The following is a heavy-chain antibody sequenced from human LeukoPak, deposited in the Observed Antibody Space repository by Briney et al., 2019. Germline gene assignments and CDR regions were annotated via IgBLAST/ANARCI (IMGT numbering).Heavy chain of an antibody. D-gene: IGHD6-13*01. J-gene: IGHJ5*02. CDR2: IHPHTGAT. CDR1: GYSMTDFY. V-gene: IGHV1-2*02. Sequence: ASVKVSCTASGYSMTDFYLHWLRQAPGQWLEFMGWIHPHTGATFYAQAFEGRVSMTTDTSVNTAYLEVNRLTFNDTAVYYCAKGVARRSNFWYHRFDPWGQGTLVTVYS. CDR3: AKGVARRSNFWYHRFDP.